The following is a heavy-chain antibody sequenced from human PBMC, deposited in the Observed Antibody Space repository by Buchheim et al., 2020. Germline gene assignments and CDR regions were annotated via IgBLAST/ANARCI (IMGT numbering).Heavy chain of an antibody. Sequence: EVQLLESGGGLVQPGGSLRLSCAASGFTFSTNAMVWVRQAPGKGLEWVSSISGSGGRTQYTDSVKGHFTISRDNSKNTLYLQMNSLRAEDTAVYYCAKVGSGDYFPDYWGQGTL. CDR3: AKVGSGDYFPDY. V-gene: IGHV3-23*01. CDR2: ISGSGGRT. CDR1: GFTFSTNA. J-gene: IGHJ4*02. D-gene: IGHD4-17*01.